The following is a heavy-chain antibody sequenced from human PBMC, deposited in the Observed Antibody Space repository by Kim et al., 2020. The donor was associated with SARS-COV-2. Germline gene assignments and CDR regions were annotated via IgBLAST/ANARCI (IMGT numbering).Heavy chain of an antibody. CDR3: ARGRVGSTGTTFCC. J-gene: IGHJ4*01. CDR1: GYTFDGYY. D-gene: IGHD1-1*01. V-gene: IGHV1-2*02. Sequence: ASVKVSCKTSGYTFDGYYLHWLRQAPGQRFEWMGWINPSNGVTNYAQKFQDRVIMTSDTSNRTAYMDLTRLESDDTALYYCARGRVGSTGTTFCCWGRGPLVP. CDR2: INPSNGVT.